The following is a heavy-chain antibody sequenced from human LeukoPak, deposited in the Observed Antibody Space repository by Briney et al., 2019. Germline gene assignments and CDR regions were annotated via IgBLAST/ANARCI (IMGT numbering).Heavy chain of an antibody. Sequence: PGGSLRLSCAASGFTFDDYAMHWVRQAPGKGLEWVSGISWNSGSIGYADSVKGRFTISRDNAKNSLYLQMNSLRAEDTALYYCAKGGLKGQLVRSLSQKWFDLGGQGPLVTVSS. J-gene: IGHJ5*02. CDR3: AKGGLKGQLVRSLSQKWFDL. CDR2: ISWNSGSI. CDR1: GFTFDDYA. V-gene: IGHV3-9*01. D-gene: IGHD6-6*01.